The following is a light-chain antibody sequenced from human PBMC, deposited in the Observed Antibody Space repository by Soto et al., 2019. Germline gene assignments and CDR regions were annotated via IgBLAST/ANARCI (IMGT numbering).Light chain of an antibody. V-gene: IGKV1-8*01. CDR2: AAS. Sequence: AIRMTQSPSSLSASTGDRVTITCRASQCISSYLAWYQQKPVKAPKLLIYAASTLQSGVPSRFSGSGSGTDFTLTISCLQSEDFATYYCQQYYSYPQTFGQGTKVDIK. CDR3: QQYYSYPQT. CDR1: QCISSY. J-gene: IGKJ1*01.